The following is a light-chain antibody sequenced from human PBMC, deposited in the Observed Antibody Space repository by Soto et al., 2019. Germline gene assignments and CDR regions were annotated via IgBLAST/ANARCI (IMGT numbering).Light chain of an antibody. J-gene: IGKJ1*01. CDR3: QQYGSLPKT. CDR2: GAS. CDR1: QSVRSDY. Sequence: ETVLTQSPGILSLSPGERATLSCRASQSVRSDYLAWFQQKPGQAPRLLIYGASTRAAGIPDRFDGSGSGTASTLTITRLEPEDFAGFYCQQYGSLPKTFGQGNKVDIK. V-gene: IGKV3-20*01.